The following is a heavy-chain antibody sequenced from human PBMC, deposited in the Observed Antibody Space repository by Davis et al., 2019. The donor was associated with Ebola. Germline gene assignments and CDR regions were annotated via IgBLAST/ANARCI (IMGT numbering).Heavy chain of an antibody. V-gene: IGHV4-39*07. CDR1: GGSISSSSYY. D-gene: IGHD2-15*01. CDR2: INHSGST. CDR3: ARGGMVDCSGGSCYYYGMDV. Sequence: MPGGSLRLSCTVSGGSISSSSYYWSWIRQPPGKGLEWIGEINHSGSTNYNPSLKSRVTISVDTSKNQFSLKLSSVTAADTAVYYCARGGMVDCSGGSCYYYGMDVWGQGTTVTVSS. J-gene: IGHJ6*02.